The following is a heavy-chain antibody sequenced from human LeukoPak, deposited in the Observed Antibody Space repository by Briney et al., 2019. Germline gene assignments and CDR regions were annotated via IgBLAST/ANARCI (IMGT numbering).Heavy chain of an antibody. Sequence: SETLSLTCIVSGGSISRGHYWSWIRQHPGKGLEWIGYIYYSGSANYNPSLKSRVVISVDTSKNQFSLKLNSVTAADTAVYYCARRYYGSGSYHFDYWGQGTLVTVSS. D-gene: IGHD3-10*01. CDR3: ARRYYGSGSYHFDY. J-gene: IGHJ4*02. CDR1: GGSISRGHY. V-gene: IGHV4-31*03. CDR2: IYYSGSA.